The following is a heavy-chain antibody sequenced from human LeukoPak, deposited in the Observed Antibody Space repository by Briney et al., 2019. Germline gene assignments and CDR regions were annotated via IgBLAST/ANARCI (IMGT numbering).Heavy chain of an antibody. V-gene: IGHV1-69*01. J-gene: IGHJ6*04. Sequence: SVKVSCKASGGTFSSYAISWVRQAPGQGLEWMGGIIPIFGTANYAQKFQGGVTITADESTSTAYMELSSLRSEDTAVYYCARHYGDTYFDGMDVWGKGTTVTVSS. CDR3: ARHYGDTYFDGMDV. CDR2: IIPIFGTA. CDR1: GGTFSSYA. D-gene: IGHD4-17*01.